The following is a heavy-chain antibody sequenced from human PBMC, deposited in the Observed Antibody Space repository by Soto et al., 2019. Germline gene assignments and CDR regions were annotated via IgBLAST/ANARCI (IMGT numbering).Heavy chain of an antibody. CDR2: INHSGST. V-gene: IGHV4-59*01. D-gene: IGHD3-10*01. CDR1: GGSISSYY. J-gene: IGHJ6*02. Sequence: SETLSLTCTVSGGSISSYYWSWIRQPPGKGLEWIGEINHSGSTSSNPSLTSRVTISIETSKNQFSLKLDSVTAADTAVYYCARREEELEGYYGMGVWGQGTTVTVSS. CDR3: ARREEELEGYYGMGV.